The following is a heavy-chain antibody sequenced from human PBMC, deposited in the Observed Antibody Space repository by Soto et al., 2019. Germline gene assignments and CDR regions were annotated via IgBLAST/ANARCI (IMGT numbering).Heavy chain of an antibody. CDR3: ARVQDCGGDCYSFAYFDY. CDR1: GFTFSSYG. Sequence: GGSLRLSCAASGFTFSSYGMHWVRQAPGKGLEWVAVIWYDGSNKYYADSVKGRFTISRDNSKNTLFLQMNSLRAEDTAVYYCARVQDCGGDCYSFAYFDYWGQGTLVTVAS. CDR2: IWYDGSNK. D-gene: IGHD2-21*02. V-gene: IGHV3-33*01. J-gene: IGHJ4*02.